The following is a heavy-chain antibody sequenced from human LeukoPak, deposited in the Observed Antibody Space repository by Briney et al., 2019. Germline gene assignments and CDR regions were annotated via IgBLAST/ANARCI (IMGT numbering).Heavy chain of an antibody. CDR1: AGSFSGYY. CDR3: ARQYRSGWYRMNNWFDP. CDR2: INHGGST. V-gene: IGHV4-34*01. J-gene: IGHJ5*02. Sequence: SQTLSLTCAVYAGSFSGYYCGCIRQHPGKGLEWIGEINHGGSTNSNTSVKSRVTRSVDTSKNQFSLKLSSVTAADTAVYYCARQYRSGWYRMNNWFDPWGQGTLVTVSS. D-gene: IGHD6-19*01.